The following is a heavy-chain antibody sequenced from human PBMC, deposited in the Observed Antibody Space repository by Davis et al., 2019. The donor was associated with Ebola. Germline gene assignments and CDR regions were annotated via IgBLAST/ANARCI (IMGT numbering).Heavy chain of an antibody. Sequence: ASVKVSCKASAYTFTNYGITSVRQAPGPGLEWMGWMNPNSGNTGYAQKFQGRVTMTRNTSISTAYMELSSLRSEDTAVYYCARAGDTMVRGVIIGYYFDYWGQGTLVTVSS. CDR2: MNPNSGNT. CDR1: AYTFTNYG. J-gene: IGHJ4*02. V-gene: IGHV1-8*02. CDR3: ARAGDTMVRGVIIGYYFDY. D-gene: IGHD3-10*01.